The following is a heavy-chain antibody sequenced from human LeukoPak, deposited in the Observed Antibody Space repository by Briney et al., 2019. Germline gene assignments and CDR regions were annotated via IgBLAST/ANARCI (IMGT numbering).Heavy chain of an antibody. CDR1: GFTFSSYC. V-gene: IGHV3-48*01. D-gene: IGHD1-1*01. Sequence: GGSLRLSCAASGFTFSSYCMNWVRQAPGKGLEWVSYISSSSSTIYYADSVKGRFTISRDNAKNSLYLQMNSLRAEDTAVYYCESFMMTFSTNDDAMHVWGQGPTATVSS. CDR3: ESFMMTFSTNDDAMHV. CDR2: ISSSSSTI. J-gene: IGHJ6*02.